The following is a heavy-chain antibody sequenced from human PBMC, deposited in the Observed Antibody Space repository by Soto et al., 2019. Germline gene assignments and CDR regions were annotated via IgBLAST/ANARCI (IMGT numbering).Heavy chain of an antibody. CDR1: GGSISTYY. CDR2: IFYSGGT. Sequence: PSETLSLTCTVSGGSISTYYWSWIRQPPGKGLEWIGYIFYSGGTSYNPSLKSRVTMSVDTSKNHFSLKLISVTTADTAVYFCAREGNLGRWIQPLDSWGQGTLVTSPQ. J-gene: IGHJ4*02. V-gene: IGHV4-59*01. D-gene: IGHD2-2*03. CDR3: AREGNLGRWIQPLDS.